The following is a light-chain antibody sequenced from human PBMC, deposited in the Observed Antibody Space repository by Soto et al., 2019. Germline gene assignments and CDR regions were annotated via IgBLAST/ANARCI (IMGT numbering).Light chain of an antibody. CDR3: QQYGDSPLT. J-gene: IGKJ3*01. CDR1: QSVTVNS. V-gene: IGKV3-20*01. CDR2: AAS. Sequence: EILLTQSPSTLSLSPGEGVTLCFMASQSVTVNSLAWYQQKPGQAPRLLIYAASTRAAAVPDRFTGSGSGTDFALTISRLEPEDFGVYYCQQYGDSPLTSGPGTKVDI.